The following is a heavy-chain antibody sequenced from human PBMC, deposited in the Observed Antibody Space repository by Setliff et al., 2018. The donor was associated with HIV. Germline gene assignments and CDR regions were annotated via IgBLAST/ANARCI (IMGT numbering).Heavy chain of an antibody. D-gene: IGHD5-12*01. CDR1: GLPFSYAW. CDR2: IKSRTDGGTT. CDR3: TKEKRGSGAYNFDL. J-gene: IGHJ4*02. V-gene: IGHV3-15*01. Sequence: PGGSLRLSCVASGLPFSYAWLSWVRQAPGKGLEWVGRIKSRTDGGTTDYAAPVRGRFTISRDDSKNTLSLIMNDLKADDTAMYYCTKEKRGSGAYNFDLWGQGTLVTVSS.